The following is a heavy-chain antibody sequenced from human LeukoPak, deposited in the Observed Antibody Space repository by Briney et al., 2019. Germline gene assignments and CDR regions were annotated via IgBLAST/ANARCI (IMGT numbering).Heavy chain of an antibody. J-gene: IGHJ4*02. D-gene: IGHD6-19*01. V-gene: IGHV4-34*01. CDR1: GGSFSGYY. Sequence: SETLSLTCAVYGGSFSGYYWSWIRQPPGKGLEWIGEINHSGSTNYNPSLKSRVTISVDTSKNQFSLKLSSVTAADTAVYYCARGLGVIAVAGPSSDPELYYFDYWGQGTLVTVSS. CDR2: INHSGST. CDR3: ARGLGVIAVAGPSSDPELYYFDY.